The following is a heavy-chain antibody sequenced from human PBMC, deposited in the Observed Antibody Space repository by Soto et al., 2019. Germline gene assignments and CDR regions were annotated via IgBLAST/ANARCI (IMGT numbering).Heavy chain of an antibody. CDR1: GGSISSGDYY. J-gene: IGHJ4*02. D-gene: IGHD1-26*01. CDR2: IYYSGST. Sequence: QVQLQESGPGLVKPSQTLSLTCTVSGGSISSGDYYWSWIRQPPGKGLEWIGYIYYSGSTYYNPSLKSRVTISVETSKNQFSLKLSSVTAADTAVYYCARGGSYELYYFDYWGQGTLVTVSS. V-gene: IGHV4-30-4*01. CDR3: ARGGSYELYYFDY.